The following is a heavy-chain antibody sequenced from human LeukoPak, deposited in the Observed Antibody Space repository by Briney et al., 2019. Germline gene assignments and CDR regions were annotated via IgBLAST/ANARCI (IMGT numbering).Heavy chain of an antibody. J-gene: IGHJ6*02. CDR2: IYSGGST. D-gene: IGHD6-13*01. Sequence: GGSLRLSCAASGFTVSSNYMSWVRQAPGKGLEWVSVIYSGGSTYYADSVKGRFTISRDNSKNTLYLQMNSLRAEDTAVYYCARGFAAAHYYYGMDVWGQGTTVTVSS. CDR1: GFTVSSNY. CDR3: ARGFAAAHYYYGMDV. V-gene: IGHV3-53*01.